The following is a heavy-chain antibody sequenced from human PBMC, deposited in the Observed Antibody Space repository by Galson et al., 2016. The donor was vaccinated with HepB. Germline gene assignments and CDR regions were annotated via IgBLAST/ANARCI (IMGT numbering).Heavy chain of an antibody. CDR2: IDGGGEGT. J-gene: IGHJ4*02. Sequence: SLRLSCAASGFILNNYAMYWVRQAPGEGLEWVSAIDGGGEGTYYADSVKGRFSISRDNSKNTLYLQMKTLSVEDTTIYYCKKDGNRKDDYWGQGTLVTVSS. CDR3: KKDGNRKDDY. V-gene: IGHV3-23*01. CDR1: GFILNNYA. D-gene: IGHD1-14*01.